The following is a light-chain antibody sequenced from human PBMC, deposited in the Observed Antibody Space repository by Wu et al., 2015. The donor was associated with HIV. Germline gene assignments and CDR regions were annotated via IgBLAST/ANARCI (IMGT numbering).Light chain of an antibody. V-gene: IGKV3-20*01. Sequence: EIVLTQFPDTLSLSSGETATLSCRASQSISSSYLAWYQQKPGQAPRLLIYGASTRATGIPDRFNGSESETDFTLTINGLEPEDFAVYYCQHYDPSSPWTFGPGTRVEIK. CDR2: GAS. CDR3: QHYDPSSPWT. J-gene: IGKJ1*01. CDR1: QSISSSY.